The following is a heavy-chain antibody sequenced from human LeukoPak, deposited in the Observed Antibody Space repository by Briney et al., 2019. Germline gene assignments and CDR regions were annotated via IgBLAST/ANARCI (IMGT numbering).Heavy chain of an antibody. J-gene: IGHJ4*02. V-gene: IGHV1-2*02. CDR1: GYTFSDYY. CDR2: INPNSGDT. CDR3: AKSAQYSSAWFTGSFDY. D-gene: IGHD6-13*01. Sequence: ASVKVSCKASGYTFSDYYMHWVRQAPGQGLEWMGWINPNSGDTHYAQMFQGRVTMTRDTSINAAYMELRGLRSDDTAVYYCAKSAQYSSAWFTGSFDYWGQGTLVTVSS.